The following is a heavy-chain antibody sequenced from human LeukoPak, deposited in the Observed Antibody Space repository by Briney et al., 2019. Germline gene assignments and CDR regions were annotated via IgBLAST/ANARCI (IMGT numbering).Heavy chain of an antibody. J-gene: IGHJ4*02. CDR2: ISGSGGTT. Sequence: GGSLRLSCAASGFTFSNYGMSWVRQAPGKGLEWVSGISGSGGTTNYADSVKGRFTISRDNSKNTLYLQMNSLGVEDTAVYYCALAAAASSFDYWGQGTLLTVSS. D-gene: IGHD2-15*01. V-gene: IGHV3-23*01. CDR1: GFTFSNYG. CDR3: ALAAAASSFDY.